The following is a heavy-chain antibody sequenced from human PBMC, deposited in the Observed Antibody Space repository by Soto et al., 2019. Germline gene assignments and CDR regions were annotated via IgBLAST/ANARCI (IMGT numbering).Heavy chain of an antibody. Sequence: QVQLVESGGGVVQPERSLRLSCVATGLTFSNYGIHWVRQAPGRGLEWVAVIWHDGSQKYSADSVRGRFTISRDNSKNSVYLQKNSLRAEATAVYYCEGRDDPFHVWGQGTMVTVSS. CDR2: IWHDGSQK. V-gene: IGHV3-33*01. CDR3: EGRDDPFHV. J-gene: IGHJ3*01. CDR1: GLTFSNYG.